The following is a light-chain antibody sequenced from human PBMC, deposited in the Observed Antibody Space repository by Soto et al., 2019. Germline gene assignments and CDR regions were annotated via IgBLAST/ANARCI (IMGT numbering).Light chain of an antibody. CDR3: SSYTSSSTYVV. V-gene: IGLV2-14*03. Sequence: QSVLTQPASVSGSPGQSITISCTGTSSDVGGYNYVSWYQQHPGKAPQLIIYDVANRPSGVSNRFSGSKSGNTASLTISGLQAEDEADYYCSSYTSSSTYVVXGGGTKLTVL. CDR2: DVA. CDR1: SSDVGGYNY. J-gene: IGLJ2*01.